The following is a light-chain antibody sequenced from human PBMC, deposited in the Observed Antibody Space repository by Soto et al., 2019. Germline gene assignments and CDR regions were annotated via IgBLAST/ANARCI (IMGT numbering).Light chain of an antibody. CDR1: QSVSNNY. Sequence: EIVMTQSPATLSLSPGERATLSCRASQSVSNNYLAWYQQKPGQAPRLLIYGASYRATGIPDRFSGSGSGTDFTLTISRLEPEDFAIYYCQQYKSWPFTFGPGTKVDIK. V-gene: IGKV3-20*01. J-gene: IGKJ3*01. CDR3: QQYKSWPFT. CDR2: GAS.